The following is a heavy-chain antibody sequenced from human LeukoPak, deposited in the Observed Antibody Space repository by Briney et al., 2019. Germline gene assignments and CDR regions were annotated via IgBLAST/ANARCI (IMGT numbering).Heavy chain of an antibody. Sequence: ASVKVSCKASGYTFTGYYMHWVRQAPGQGLEWMGWINPNSGGTNYAQKFQARVTMTRDTSISTAYMELSRLRSDDTAVYYCARDIVVVPAATDAFDIWGQGTMVTVSS. CDR1: GYTFTGYY. D-gene: IGHD2-2*01. J-gene: IGHJ3*02. CDR2: INPNSGGT. CDR3: ARDIVVVPAATDAFDI. V-gene: IGHV1-2*02.